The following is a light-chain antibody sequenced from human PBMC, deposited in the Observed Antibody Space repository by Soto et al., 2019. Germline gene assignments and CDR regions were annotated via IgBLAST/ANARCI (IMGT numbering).Light chain of an antibody. CDR3: HQYYSSPQT. J-gene: IGKJ1*01. Sequence: DIQMTQSPSTLSASVRDRVIITCRASQNIGSGLAWYQQKPGKAPKLLIYDASTLQSGVPSRFSGSGSGTEFILSINTLQAEDVAVYYCHQYYSSPQTFGQGTKVEIK. V-gene: IGKV1-5*01. CDR1: QNIGSG. CDR2: DAS.